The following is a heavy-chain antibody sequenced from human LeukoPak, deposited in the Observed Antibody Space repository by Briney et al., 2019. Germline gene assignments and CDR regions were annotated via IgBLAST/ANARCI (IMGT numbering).Heavy chain of an antibody. CDR3: ARGFGVVAATISYLYYYMDV. D-gene: IGHD2-15*01. CDR1: VYNFNAYA. CDR2: ISASSGNT. V-gene: IGHV1-18*01. Sequence: ASVKVSFKASVYNFNAYAICWVRQAPAQGLEWMGGISASSGNTKHAQRLQGRVTMPTDTSTSTAYMELRSLRSDDTAVYYCARGFGVVAATISYLYYYMDVWRKGTTVTVSS. J-gene: IGHJ6*03.